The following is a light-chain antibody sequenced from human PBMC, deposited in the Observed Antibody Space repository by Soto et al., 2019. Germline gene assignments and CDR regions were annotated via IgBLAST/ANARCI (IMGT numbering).Light chain of an antibody. CDR3: QQSYSTWIT. Sequence: DIQMTQSPSSLSASVVDRVTITCRASQSISSYLNWYQQKPGKAPKLLIYAASSLQSGVPSRFSGSGSGTDFTLTISSLQPEDFATYYWQQSYSTWITFGQGPRLEIK. CDR2: AAS. CDR1: QSISSY. V-gene: IGKV1-39*01. J-gene: IGKJ5*01.